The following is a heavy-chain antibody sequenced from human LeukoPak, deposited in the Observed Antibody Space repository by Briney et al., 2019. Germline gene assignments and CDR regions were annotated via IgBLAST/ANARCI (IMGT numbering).Heavy chain of an antibody. CDR3: AKDYLAAAAGFLVGLFDP. J-gene: IGHJ5*02. CDR2: ISGSGGST. D-gene: IGHD6-13*01. V-gene: IGHV3-23*01. CDR1: GFTFSSYA. Sequence: GGSLRLSCAASGFTFSSYAMSWVRQAPGKGLEWVSAISGSGGSTYYADSVKGRFTISRDNSKNTLYLQMNSLRAEDTAVYYCAKDYLAAAAGFLVGLFDPWGQGTLVTVSS.